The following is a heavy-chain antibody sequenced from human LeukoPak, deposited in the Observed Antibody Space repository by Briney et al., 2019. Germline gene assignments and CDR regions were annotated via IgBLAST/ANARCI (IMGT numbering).Heavy chain of an antibody. Sequence: ASVKVSCKASGYTFTSYYMHWVRQAPGQGLEWMGIINPSGGSTSYAQKFQGRVTMTRDTSTSTVYMELSSLRSEDTAAYYCARDATSHCGGDCYLDYWGQGTLVTVSS. J-gene: IGHJ4*02. V-gene: IGHV1-46*01. CDR2: INPSGGST. CDR1: GYTFTSYY. D-gene: IGHD2-21*02. CDR3: ARDATSHCGGDCYLDY.